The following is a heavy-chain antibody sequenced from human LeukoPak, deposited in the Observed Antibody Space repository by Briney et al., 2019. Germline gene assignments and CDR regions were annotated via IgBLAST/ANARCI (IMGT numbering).Heavy chain of an antibody. J-gene: IGHJ4*02. CDR3: ARLYYCNSSGYGSIPY. D-gene: IGHD3-22*01. CDR2: ISDSGGST. V-gene: IGHV3-23*01. Sequence: GGSLRLSCAASGFTFNTYAMSWVRQAPGKGLEWVSTISDSGGSTYYADSVKGRFTISRDNSKNTLYLQMNGLRAEDTAVYYCARLYYCNSSGYGSIPYWGQGPLVTVSS. CDR1: GFTFNTYA.